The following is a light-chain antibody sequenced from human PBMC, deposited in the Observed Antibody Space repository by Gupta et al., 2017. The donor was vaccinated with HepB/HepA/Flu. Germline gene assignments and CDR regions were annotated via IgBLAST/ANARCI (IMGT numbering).Light chain of an antibody. CDR2: GNT. CDR3: QSYDSSLSGWV. CDR1: SSNIGAGYD. Sequence: QSVLTQPPSASWAPGQRVAISCTGSSSNIGAGYDVHWYQQLPGTAPKLLIYGNTNRPSGVPDRFSGSKSGTSASLAITGLQAEDEAHYYCQSYDSSLSGWVFGGGTKVTVL. J-gene: IGLJ3*02. V-gene: IGLV1-40*01.